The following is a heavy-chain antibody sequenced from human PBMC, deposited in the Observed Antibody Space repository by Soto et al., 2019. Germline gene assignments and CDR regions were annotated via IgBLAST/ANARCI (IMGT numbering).Heavy chain of an antibody. Sequence: SETLSLTCAVYGGSFSGYYWSWIRQPPGKGLEWIGEINHSGSTNYNPSLKSRVTISVDTSKNQFSLKLSSVTAADTAVYYCARSLRVPATYDYWGQGTLVTVSS. CDR3: ARSLRVPATYDY. V-gene: IGHV4-34*01. CDR1: GGSFSGYY. J-gene: IGHJ4*02. CDR2: INHSGST. D-gene: IGHD2-2*01.